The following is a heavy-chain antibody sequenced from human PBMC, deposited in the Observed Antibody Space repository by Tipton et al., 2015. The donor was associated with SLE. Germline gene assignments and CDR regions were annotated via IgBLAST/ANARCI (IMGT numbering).Heavy chain of an antibody. V-gene: IGHV3-53*05. CDR3: ARDHGRYHNVLTGFYGGYFYGMDV. Sequence: SLRLSCVASGFSVSDYYMTWVRQAPGKGLEWVSVIYSSGITYYADSGEGRFIISRDNSKNTLYLQMNSLRLEDTAVYYCARDHGRYHNVLTGFYGGYFYGMDVWGQGTTVIVSS. CDR2: IYSSGIT. CDR1: GFSVSDYY. J-gene: IGHJ6*02. D-gene: IGHD3-9*01.